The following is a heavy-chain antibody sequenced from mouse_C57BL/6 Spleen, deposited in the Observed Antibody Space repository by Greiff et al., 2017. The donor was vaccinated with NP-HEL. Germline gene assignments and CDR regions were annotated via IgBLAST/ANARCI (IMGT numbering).Heavy chain of an antibody. Sequence: EVQLQQSGPELVKPGASVKMSCKASGYTFTDYNMHWVKQSHGESLEWIGYINPNNGGTSYNQKFKGKATLTVNKSSSTAYMELRSLTSEESAVYYCARGITTVVAHFDYWGQGTTLTVSS. J-gene: IGHJ2*01. CDR1: GYTFTDYN. CDR2: INPNNGGT. CDR3: ARGITTVVAHFDY. D-gene: IGHD1-1*01. V-gene: IGHV1-22*01.